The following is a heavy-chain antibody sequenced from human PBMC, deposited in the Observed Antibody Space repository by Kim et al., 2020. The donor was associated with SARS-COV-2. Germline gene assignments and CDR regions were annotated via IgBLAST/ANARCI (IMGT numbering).Heavy chain of an antibody. CDR2: ISNTGDTV. CDR3: ALIMPRENSFNI. Sequence: GGSLRLSCAASTFAFSIYEMNWLRQAPGKGPEWLSYISNTGDTVYYAESIEGRFTISRDNANNSLFLQMDSLRVEDTAVYYCALIMPRENSFNIWGQWT. D-gene: IGHD2-2*01. CDR1: TFAFSIYE. V-gene: IGHV3-48*03. J-gene: IGHJ3*02.